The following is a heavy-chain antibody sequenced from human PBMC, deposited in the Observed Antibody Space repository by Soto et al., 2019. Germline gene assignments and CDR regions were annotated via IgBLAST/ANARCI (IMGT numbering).Heavy chain of an antibody. D-gene: IGHD6-13*01. CDR1: GFTFSSYA. V-gene: IGHV3-30-3*01. CDR3: ARDRRYSSSWYRAYGMDV. CDR2: ISYDGSNK. J-gene: IGHJ6*02. Sequence: QVQLVESGGGVVQPGRSLRLSCAASGFTFSSYAMHWVRQAPGKGLEWVAVISYDGSNKYYADSVKGRFTISRDNSKNTLYLQMNSLRAEDTAAYYCARDRRYSSSWYRAYGMDVWGQGTTVTVSS.